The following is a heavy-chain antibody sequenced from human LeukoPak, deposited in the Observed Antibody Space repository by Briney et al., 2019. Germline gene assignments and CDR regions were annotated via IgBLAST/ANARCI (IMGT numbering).Heavy chain of an antibody. J-gene: IGHJ4*02. CDR2: ISWNSGSI. CDR3: ARVMVRGVILPGY. Sequence: GRSLRLSCAASGFTFDDYAMHWVRQAPGKGLEWVSGISWNSGSIGYADSVKGRFTISRDNAKNSLYLQMNSLRAEDTALYYCARVMVRGVILPGYWGQGTLVTVSS. V-gene: IGHV3-9*01. D-gene: IGHD3-10*01. CDR1: GFTFDDYA.